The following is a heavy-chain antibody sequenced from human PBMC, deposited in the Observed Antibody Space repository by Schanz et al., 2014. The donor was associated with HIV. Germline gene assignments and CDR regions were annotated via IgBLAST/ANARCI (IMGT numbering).Heavy chain of an antibody. CDR2: ISYDGTNR. J-gene: IGHJ4*02. V-gene: IGHV3-30-3*01. Sequence: QVQLVESGGGVVRPGKSLRLSCADSGFTFRRYTIHWVRRAPGKGLEWVALISYDGTNRYYADSVKGRFTISRDNSKNTIYLQMNSLRNEDTAVYYCARDLGGPSDSWGQGTLVTVSS. CDR1: GFTFRRYT. D-gene: IGHD3-16*01. CDR3: ARDLGGPSDS.